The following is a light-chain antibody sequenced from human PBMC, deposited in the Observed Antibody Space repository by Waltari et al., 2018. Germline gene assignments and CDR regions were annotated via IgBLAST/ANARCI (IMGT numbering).Light chain of an antibody. CDR2: EVD. J-gene: IGLJ2*01. CDR3: SSWTDSSRTGKLS. V-gene: IGLV2-8*01. Sequence: QSALTQPPSASGSAGPSVTISCTGTTTDPRHFKYVSWYQQPPGKAPKIILYEVDRRPSGVPDRFSGSKSGDAASLTVSGLQAEDEGIYFCSSWTDSSRTGKLSFGGGTKLTVL. CDR1: TTDPRHFKY.